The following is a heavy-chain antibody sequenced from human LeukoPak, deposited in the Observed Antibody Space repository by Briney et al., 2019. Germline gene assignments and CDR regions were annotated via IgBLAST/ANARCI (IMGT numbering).Heavy chain of an antibody. V-gene: IGHV3-48*03. Sequence: GGSLRLSCAGSGFPFSSYEMSWLRQAPGKGLEWVSHIDSSGITIYYGDSVKGRFTISRDNAKNSIYLQMDSLRVEDTAIYYCARDSVGDLLDYWGQGTPVTVSS. D-gene: IGHD4-17*01. CDR3: ARDSVGDLLDY. CDR1: GFPFSSYE. CDR2: IDSSGITI. J-gene: IGHJ4*02.